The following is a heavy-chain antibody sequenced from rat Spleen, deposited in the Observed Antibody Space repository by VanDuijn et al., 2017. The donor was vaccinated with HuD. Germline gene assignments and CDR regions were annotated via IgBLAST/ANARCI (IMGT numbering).Heavy chain of an antibody. D-gene: IGHD4-3*01. V-gene: IGHV4-2*01. CDR1: GFNFNDHW. Sequence: EVKLVESGGGLVQPGRSLKLSCVASGFNFNDHWMGWVRQAPGKGLEWIAEINKDSSTIKYIPSLKDKFNISRDNAQNTLYLQMHKLGSEDTAIYYCAREEFGVRDWGQGIMVTVSS. CDR2: INKDSSTI. CDR3: AREEFGVRD. J-gene: IGHJ2*01.